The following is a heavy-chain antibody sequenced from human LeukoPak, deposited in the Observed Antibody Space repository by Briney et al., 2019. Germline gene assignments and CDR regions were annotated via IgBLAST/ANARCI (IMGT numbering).Heavy chain of an antibody. CDR3: VRDLYGGVDH. CDR2: IKQDGSEI. D-gene: IGHD4-17*01. Sequence: GGSLRLSCAASGFTFSSFWMNWVRQAPGKGLEWVANIKQDGSEIHYVGSVRGRFTISRDDAKDSLYLQMNSLRAEDTAVCYCVRDLYGGVDHWGQGTLVTVSS. CDR1: GFTFSSFW. V-gene: IGHV3-7*04. J-gene: IGHJ5*02.